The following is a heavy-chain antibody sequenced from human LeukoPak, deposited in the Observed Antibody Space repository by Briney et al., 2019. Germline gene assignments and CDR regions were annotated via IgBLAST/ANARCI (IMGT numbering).Heavy chain of an antibody. CDR1: GGSISSYY. Sequence: PSETLSLTCTVSGGSISSYYWSWIRQPPGKGLEWIGYIYYSGSTNCNPSLKSRVTISVDTSKNQFSLKLRSVTAANTAVYYCARGGTRLYFQHWGQGTLVTVSS. J-gene: IGHJ1*01. CDR2: IYYSGST. V-gene: IGHV4-59*01. CDR3: ARGGTRLYFQH. D-gene: IGHD3-16*01.